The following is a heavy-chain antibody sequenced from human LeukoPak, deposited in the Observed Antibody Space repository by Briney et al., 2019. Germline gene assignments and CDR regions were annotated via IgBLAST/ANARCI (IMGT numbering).Heavy chain of an antibody. CDR1: GYTFSGYY. CDR3: ARAPYSSSWYVIPYYYYMDV. J-gene: IGHJ6*03. CDR2: INPNSGGT. Sequence: ASVKVSCKASGYTFSGYYMHWVRQAPGQWVEWMGWINPNSGGTNYAQKFQGRVTMTRDTSISTAYMELSRLRSDDTAVYYCARAPYSSSWYVIPYYYYMDVWGKGTTVTISS. V-gene: IGHV1-2*02. D-gene: IGHD6-13*01.